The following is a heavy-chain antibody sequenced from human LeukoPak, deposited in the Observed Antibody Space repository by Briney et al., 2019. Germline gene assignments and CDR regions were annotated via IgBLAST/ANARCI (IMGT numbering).Heavy chain of an antibody. CDR2: IWSDSTNK. CDR1: GFTFSTYA. J-gene: IGHJ5*02. Sequence: GRSLRLSCAASGFTFSTYAMHWVRQAPGKGLEWVAVIWSDSTNKYYADSVRGRFTISRDNAKNTLYLQMNSLRAEDTAVYYCARDLRQTNWFDPWGQGTLVTVSS. CDR3: ARDLRQTNWFDP. V-gene: IGHV3-33*01.